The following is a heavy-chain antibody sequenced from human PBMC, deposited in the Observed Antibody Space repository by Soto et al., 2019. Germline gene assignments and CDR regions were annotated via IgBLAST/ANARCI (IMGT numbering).Heavy chain of an antibody. CDR1: GGSISSYY. CDR3: ARDSSSSGYYYYGMDV. J-gene: IGHJ6*02. V-gene: IGHV4-59*01. Sequence: SETLSLTCTVSGGSISSYYWSWIRQPPGKGLEWIGYIYYSGSTNYNPSLKSRVTISVDTSRNQFSLKLSSVTAADTAVYYCARDSSSSGYYYYGMDVWGQGTTVTVSS. D-gene: IGHD3-10*01. CDR2: IYYSGST.